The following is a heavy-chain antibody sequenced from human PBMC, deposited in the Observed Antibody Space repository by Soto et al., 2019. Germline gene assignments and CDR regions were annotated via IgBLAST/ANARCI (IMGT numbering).Heavy chain of an antibody. V-gene: IGHV3-11*01. CDR2: ISSSGSTI. J-gene: IGHJ4*02. CDR3: ARDDGAVAIDY. CDR1: GFXFSDYY. D-gene: IGHD6-19*01. Sequence: QVQLVESGGGLVXXXXXXXXSCAASGFXFSDYYXXWIRQXPXKGLEWVSYISSSGSTIYYADSVKGRFTISRDNAKNSLYLQMNSLRAEDTAVYYCARDDGAVAIDYWGQGTLVTVSS.